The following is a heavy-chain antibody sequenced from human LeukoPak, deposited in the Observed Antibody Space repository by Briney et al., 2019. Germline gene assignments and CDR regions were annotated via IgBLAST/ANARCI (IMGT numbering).Heavy chain of an antibody. D-gene: IGHD2-21*01. CDR1: GDSINNYY. CDR2: IYYSGST. Sequence: SETLSLTCTVSGDSINNYYWSWIRQSPGKGLEWIGYIYYSGSTNHNPSLKSRVTISVGTSKNQFSLKLSSVTAADTAVYFCAREYCGGDCYPRTNYYYMDVWGKGTTVTVSS. V-gene: IGHV4-59*01. J-gene: IGHJ6*03. CDR3: AREYCGGDCYPRTNYYYMDV.